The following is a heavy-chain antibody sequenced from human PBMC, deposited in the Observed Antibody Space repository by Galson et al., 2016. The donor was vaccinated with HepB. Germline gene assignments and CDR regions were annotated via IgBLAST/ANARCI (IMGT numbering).Heavy chain of an antibody. J-gene: IGHJ4*01. Sequence: CAISGDSVSSNSAAWNWIRQSPSRGLEWLGRTYYRSKWYNDYAASVKSRTTINPDTSKNRFSPQLRSVTPEDTAVYYCARVRSYNLHDGVFDYWGHGILVTVSS. V-gene: IGHV6-1*01. CDR3: ARVRSYNLHDGVFDY. CDR1: GDSVSSNSAA. D-gene: IGHD1-20*01. CDR2: TYYRSKWYN.